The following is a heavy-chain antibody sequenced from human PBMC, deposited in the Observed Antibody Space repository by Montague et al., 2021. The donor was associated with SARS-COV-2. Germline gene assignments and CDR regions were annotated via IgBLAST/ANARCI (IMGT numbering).Heavy chain of an antibody. V-gene: IGHV4-59*01. Sequence: SGTLSLTCTVSGGSITGYYWSWLRRSPGKGLEWIAYIYDGGAVNYNPSLGSRVTISTDTSKNQLSLKVNSVTAADTAVYYCVRDHPYGGPRGAYGIWGQGTVVTVSS. D-gene: IGHD4-23*01. J-gene: IGHJ3*02. CDR3: VRDHPYGGPRGAYGI. CDR2: IYDGGAV. CDR1: GGSITGYY.